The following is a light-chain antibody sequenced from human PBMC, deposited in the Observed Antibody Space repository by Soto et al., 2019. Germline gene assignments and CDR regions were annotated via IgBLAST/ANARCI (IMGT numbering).Light chain of an antibody. Sequence: EIVLTQSPATLSLSPGEIATLSCRASENLYTYLSLYQQRPGQAPRLLIYDKSKRATDIPDRFSGSGSGTDYTLTISSLAPEDVAVYYCQEHGRWPRRTFGPGSRVDI. CDR3: QEHGRWPRRT. CDR1: ENLYTY. V-gene: IGKV3-11*01. CDR2: DKS. J-gene: IGKJ3*01.